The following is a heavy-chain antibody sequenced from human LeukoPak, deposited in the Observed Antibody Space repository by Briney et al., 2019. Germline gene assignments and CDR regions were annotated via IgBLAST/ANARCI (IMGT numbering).Heavy chain of an antibody. V-gene: IGHV3-53*01. D-gene: IGHD6-19*01. CDR2: IYSGGST. J-gene: IGHJ4*02. CDR3: ARGYSSGWYYFDY. Sequence: PSGGSLRLSCAASGFTFSSYGMPWVRQAPGKGLEWVSVIYSGGSTYYADSVKGRFTISRDNSKNTLYLQMNSLRAEDTAVYYCARGYSSGWYYFDYWGQGTPVTVSS. CDR1: GFTFSSYG.